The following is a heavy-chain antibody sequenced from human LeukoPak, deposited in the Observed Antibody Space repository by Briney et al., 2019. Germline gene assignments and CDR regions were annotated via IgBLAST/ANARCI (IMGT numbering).Heavy chain of an antibody. CDR3: ARDEGIAVAGVFDY. Sequence: SVRVSCKASGGTFSSYAISWVRQAPGQGLEWMGRIIPIFGIANYAQKFQGRVTITADKSTSTAYMELSSLRSEDTAVYYCARDEGIAVAGVFDYWGQGTLVTVSS. J-gene: IGHJ4*02. CDR2: IIPIFGIA. D-gene: IGHD6-19*01. V-gene: IGHV1-69*04. CDR1: GGTFSSYA.